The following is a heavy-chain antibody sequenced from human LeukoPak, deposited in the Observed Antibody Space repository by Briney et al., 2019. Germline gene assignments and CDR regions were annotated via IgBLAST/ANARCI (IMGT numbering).Heavy chain of an antibody. CDR1: GGSISSSNW. D-gene: IGHD3-10*01. J-gene: IGHJ4*02. Sequence: SETLSLTCAVSGGSISSSNWWSWVRQPPGKGLEWIGEIYHSGSTNYNPSLKSRVTISVDKSKNQFSLKLSSVTAADTAVYYCARDVRGPGLLWFGESYYYFDYWGQGTLVTVSS. CDR2: IYHSGST. V-gene: IGHV4-4*02. CDR3: ARDVRGPGLLWFGESYYYFDY.